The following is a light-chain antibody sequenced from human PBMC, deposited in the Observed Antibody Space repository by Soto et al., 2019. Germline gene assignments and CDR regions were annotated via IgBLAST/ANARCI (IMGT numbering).Light chain of an antibody. V-gene: IGKV1-33*01. CDR3: QQYDDLPPYT. CDR1: QDISNY. J-gene: IGKJ2*01. CDR2: DAS. Sequence: DIQMTQSPSSLSASVGDRVTITCQASQDISNYLNWYQQKSGKAPKLLIYDASNLETGVPSRFSGSGSGTDFTFTISSLQPEDIATYYCQQYDDLPPYTFGQGTKVDIK.